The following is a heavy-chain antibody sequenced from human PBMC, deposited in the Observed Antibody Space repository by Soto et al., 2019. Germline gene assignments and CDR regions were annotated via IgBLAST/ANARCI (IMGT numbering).Heavy chain of an antibody. Sequence: GASVKVSCKASGYTFTSYGFSWVRLAPGQGLEWMGWISAYNGNSNYAQNLQGRVTMTTDTSTSTAYMELRSLRSDDTAVYYCARDAAPIAEFVFDCWGQGTLVTVSS. CDR3: ARDAAPIAEFVFDC. CDR1: GYTFTSYG. D-gene: IGHD3-10*01. J-gene: IGHJ4*02. CDR2: ISAYNGNS. V-gene: IGHV1-18*01.